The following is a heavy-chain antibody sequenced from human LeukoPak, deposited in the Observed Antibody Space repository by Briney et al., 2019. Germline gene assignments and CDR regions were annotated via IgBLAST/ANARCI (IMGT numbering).Heavy chain of an antibody. J-gene: IGHJ6*02. CDR1: GFTFSRYW. Sequence: GGSLRLSCAASGFTFSRYWMHWVRQAPGKGLVWVSRINSDGSSRSYADSVKGRFTISRDNAKNTLYLQMNSLRVEDTAVYYCARGGALGPYYYYGKDVWGQGTTVTVSS. V-gene: IGHV3-74*01. CDR2: INSDGSSR. D-gene: IGHD3-16*01. CDR3: ARGGALGPYYYYGKDV.